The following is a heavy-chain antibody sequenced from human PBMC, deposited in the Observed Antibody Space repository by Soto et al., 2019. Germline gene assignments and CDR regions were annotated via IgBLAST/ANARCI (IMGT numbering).Heavy chain of an antibody. J-gene: IGHJ4*02. D-gene: IGHD5-18*01. CDR1: GGSISSYY. V-gene: IGHV4-59*08. Sequence: QVQLQESGPGLVKPSETLSLTCTVSGGSISSYYWSWIRQPPGKGLEWIGYIYYSGSTNYNPSLKGGAPITXDTSNNQSSLKLSSVTAADTAVYYCARRYGSCFDYWGQGTLVTVSS. CDR2: IYYSGST. CDR3: ARRYGSCFDY.